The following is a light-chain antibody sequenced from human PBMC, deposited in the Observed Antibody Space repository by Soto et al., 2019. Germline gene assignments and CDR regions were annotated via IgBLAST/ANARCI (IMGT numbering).Light chain of an antibody. J-gene: IGLJ3*02. CDR2: EVT. CDR3: TSYVGNDIWV. V-gene: IGLV2-8*01. Sequence: QSVLTQPPSASGSHGQSVTISCTGTSSDVGAYKYVSWYQQYPGKAPKLMIYEVTKRPSGVPDRFSGSKSGNTASLTVSGLQAEDEADYYCTSYVGNDIWVFGGGTKVTVL. CDR1: SSDVGAYKY.